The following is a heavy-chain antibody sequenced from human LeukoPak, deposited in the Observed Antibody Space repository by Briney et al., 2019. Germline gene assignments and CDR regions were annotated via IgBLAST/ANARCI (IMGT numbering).Heavy chain of an antibody. V-gene: IGHV1-2*02. CDR1: GYTFTGYY. Sequence: ASVKVSCKASGYTFTGYYMHWVRQAPGQGLEWMGWINPNSGGTNYAQKFQGRVTMTRDTSISTAYMELSRLRSDDTAVYYCARDISTVTTGVPYWFDPWGQGTLVTVSS. J-gene: IGHJ5*02. CDR3: ARDISTVTTGVPYWFDP. D-gene: IGHD4-17*01. CDR2: INPNSGGT.